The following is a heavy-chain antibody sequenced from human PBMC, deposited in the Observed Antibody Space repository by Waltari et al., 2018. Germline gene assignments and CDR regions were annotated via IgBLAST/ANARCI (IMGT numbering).Heavy chain of an antibody. CDR1: GFTFSSYS. V-gene: IGHV3-48*01. Sequence: EVLLVESGGGLVQPGGSLRLSCAASGFTFSSYSMNWVRQAPGKGVECVSYSSSSSSTIYYADSVKGRFTTARDNAKNALYLQMNSLRAEDTAVYYCARDGTASGVWGQGTTVTVSS. D-gene: IGHD1-1*01. CDR3: ARDGTASGV. CDR2: SSSSSSTI. J-gene: IGHJ6*02.